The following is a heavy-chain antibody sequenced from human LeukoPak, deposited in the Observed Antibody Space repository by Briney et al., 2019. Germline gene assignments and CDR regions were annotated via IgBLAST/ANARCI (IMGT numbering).Heavy chain of an antibody. Sequence: SETLSLTCTVSGGSISSYYWSWIRQPPGKGLEWIGYIYYSGSTNYNPSLKSRVTISVDTSKNQFSLKLSSVTAADTAVYYCAISMVRGVGYFDYWGQGTPVTVSS. V-gene: IGHV4-59*08. CDR3: AISMVRGVGYFDY. CDR2: IYYSGST. D-gene: IGHD3-10*01. CDR1: GGSISSYY. J-gene: IGHJ4*02.